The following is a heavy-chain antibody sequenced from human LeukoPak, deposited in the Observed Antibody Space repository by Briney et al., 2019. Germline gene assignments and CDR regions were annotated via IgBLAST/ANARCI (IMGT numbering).Heavy chain of an antibody. J-gene: IGHJ4*02. CDR2: IYYSGST. D-gene: IGHD3-10*01. CDR3: ARVVLWFGELSSYFDY. CDR1: GGSVSSSSYY. Sequence: SETLSLTCTVSGGSVSSSSYYWGWIRQPPGKGLEWIGSIYYSGSTYYNPSLKSRVTISVDTSKNQSSLKLSSVTAADTAVYYCARVVLWFGELSSYFDYWGQGTLVTVSS. V-gene: IGHV4-39*07.